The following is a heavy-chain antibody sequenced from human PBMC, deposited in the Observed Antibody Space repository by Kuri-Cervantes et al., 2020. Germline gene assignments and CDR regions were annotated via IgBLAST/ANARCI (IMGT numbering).Heavy chain of an antibody. CDR1: GFIFSSYD. V-gene: IGHV3-13*01. CDR3: AKAVHQLLIDY. Sequence: GGSLRLSCAASGFIFSSYDMHWVRQATGKGLEWVSAIGTAGDTYYPGSVKGRFTISRENAKNSLYLQMNSLRAGDTAVYYCAKAVHQLLIDYWGQGTLVTVSS. J-gene: IGHJ4*02. D-gene: IGHD2-2*01. CDR2: IGTAGDT.